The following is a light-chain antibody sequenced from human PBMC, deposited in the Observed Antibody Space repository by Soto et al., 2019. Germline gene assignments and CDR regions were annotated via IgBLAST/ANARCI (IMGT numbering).Light chain of an antibody. V-gene: IGKV3-11*01. Sequence: EIVLTQSPATLSLSPGDRATLSCRASQSVNSYLAWYQQKPGQAPRLLIYDASNRATGIPARFSGSGSGTDFPLPISSLEPEDFAVYYCQQRSNWPSTFGGGTKVEIK. J-gene: IGKJ4*01. CDR1: QSVNSY. CDR3: QQRSNWPST. CDR2: DAS.